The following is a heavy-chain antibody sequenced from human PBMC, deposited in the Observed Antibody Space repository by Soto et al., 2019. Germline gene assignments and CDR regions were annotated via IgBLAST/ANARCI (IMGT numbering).Heavy chain of an antibody. V-gene: IGHV3-21*06. CDR2: ITSSSTYI. J-gene: IGHJ4*02. Sequence: GGSLRLSCVASGFTFSAYSMSWVRQAPGQGLEWVSSITSSSTYIYYTRSVEGRFTISRDDAKNSLHLQMNSLRAEDTAVYYCARELLECYGHARRPDYWGQGTMVTVSS. CDR1: GFTFSAYS. D-gene: IGHD2-2*01. CDR3: ARELLECYGHARRPDY.